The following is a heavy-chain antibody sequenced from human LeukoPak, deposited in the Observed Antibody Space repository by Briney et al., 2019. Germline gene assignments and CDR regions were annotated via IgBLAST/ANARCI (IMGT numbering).Heavy chain of an antibody. J-gene: IGHJ4*02. V-gene: IGHV3-23*01. Sequence: PGGSLRLSRVASGFTFSNYAMSWVRQAPGKGLEWVSAITGSGTNRYYADSLKGRFTTSRDNSKNTVFLQMNSLRHEDTAIYYCVIWGDYDVLTGYYVRDYWGQGTLVTVAS. CDR3: VIWGDYDVLTGYYVRDY. CDR1: GFTFSNYA. CDR2: ITGSGTNR. D-gene: IGHD3-9*01.